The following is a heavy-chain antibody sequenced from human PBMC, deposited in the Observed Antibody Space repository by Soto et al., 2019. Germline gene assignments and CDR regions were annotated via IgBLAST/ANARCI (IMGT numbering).Heavy chain of an antibody. J-gene: IGHJ5*02. V-gene: IGHV4-31*03. Sequence: QVQLQESGPGLVKPSQTLSLTCTVSGGSTDSGSYFWSWIRQHPQKGLEWIGYIYSSGNTYYNPFFRSRVSISPDTARNQFSLKLHSVTAADTAVYYCARGVTSTGWFDPWGQGVLVTVSS. CDR3: ARGVTSTGWFDP. D-gene: IGHD3-10*01. CDR1: GGSTDSGSYF. CDR2: IYSSGNT.